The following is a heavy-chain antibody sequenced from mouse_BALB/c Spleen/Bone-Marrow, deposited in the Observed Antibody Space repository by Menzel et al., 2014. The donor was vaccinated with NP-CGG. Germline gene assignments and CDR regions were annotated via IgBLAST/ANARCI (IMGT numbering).Heavy chain of an antibody. CDR1: GYSFTGYF. V-gene: IGHV1-20*02. D-gene: IGHD2-3*01. CDR2: INPYNGDT. J-gene: IGHJ4*01. Sequence: VQLKQSGPELVKPGASVKISCKASGYSFTGYFMNWVMQSHGKSLEWIGRINPYNGDTFYNQKFKGKATLTVDKSPSTAHMELRSLASEDSAVYYCARGGLLRAMDYWGQGTSVTVSS. CDR3: ARGGLLRAMDY.